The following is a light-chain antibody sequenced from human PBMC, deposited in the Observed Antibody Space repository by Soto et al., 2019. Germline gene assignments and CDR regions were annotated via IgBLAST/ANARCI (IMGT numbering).Light chain of an antibody. CDR2: DAS. Sequence: EIVLTQSPATLSLSPGARATLSCRASQSVSSYLAWYQQKPGQAPRLLIYDASDRATGIPGRFSGSGSGTDFTLTISRLEPEDFAVYYCQQYGSSPGWTFGQGTKVDIK. CDR1: QSVSSY. J-gene: IGKJ1*01. V-gene: IGKV3-20*01. CDR3: QQYGSSPGWT.